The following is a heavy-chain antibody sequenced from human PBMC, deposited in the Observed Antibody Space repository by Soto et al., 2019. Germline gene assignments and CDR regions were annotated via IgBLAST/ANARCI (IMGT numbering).Heavy chain of an antibody. CDR1: GGSISSGGYY. J-gene: IGHJ5*02. CDR2: IYPSGST. CDR3: AREAAGRLNWFDP. Sequence: QVQLQESGPGLVKPSQTLSLTCTVSGGSISSGGYYWSWIRQHPGKGLEWIGYIYPSGSTYNNPSLKSRVTIAVDTSKNQLSRRLISVTAADTAVYYGAREAAGRLNWFDPWGQGTLVTVSS. V-gene: IGHV4-31*03. D-gene: IGHD6-25*01.